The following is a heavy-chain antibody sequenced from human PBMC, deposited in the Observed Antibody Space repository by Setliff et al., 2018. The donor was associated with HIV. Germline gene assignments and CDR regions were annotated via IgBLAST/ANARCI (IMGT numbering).Heavy chain of an antibody. CDR3: ARRKKIYESTIFSSRPRNNYFDP. J-gene: IGHJ5*02. Sequence: SETLSLTCAVYGGSFSDYYWTWIRQPPGKGLEWIGEINHSGSSNYNSSLKSRVTISVDTSKNQLSLKLTSVTAADAAIYFCARRKKIYESTIFSSRPRNNYFDPWGQGNLVTVS. CDR1: GGSFSDYY. CDR2: INHSGSS. D-gene: IGHD3-3*01. V-gene: IGHV4-34*01.